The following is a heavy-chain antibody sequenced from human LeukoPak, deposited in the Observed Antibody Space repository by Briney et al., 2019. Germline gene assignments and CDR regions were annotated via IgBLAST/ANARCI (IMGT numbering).Heavy chain of an antibody. Sequence: SVKVSCKGSGCTFTGYCMQWLRQAPGQGLELMGWINPNSGGTTYAQKFQGRVSLNRDTSISTAYMELSRLRSDDTAVYYCARDEPQWLEDFDYWGQGTLVTVSS. CDR2: INPNSGGT. J-gene: IGHJ4*02. D-gene: IGHD6-19*01. CDR3: ARDEPQWLEDFDY. CDR1: GCTFTGYC. V-gene: IGHV1-2*02.